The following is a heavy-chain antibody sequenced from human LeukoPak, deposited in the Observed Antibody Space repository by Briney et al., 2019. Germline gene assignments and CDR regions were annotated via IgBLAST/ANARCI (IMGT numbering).Heavy chain of an antibody. CDR1: GFTFNNYA. CDR3: AGGRLVATSKAVAIDY. D-gene: IGHD5-12*01. CDR2: ISSGGST. V-gene: IGHV3-23*01. J-gene: IGHJ4*02. Sequence: EGSLRLSCAAAGFTFNNYAMSWVRQAPGKGLKWVSGISSGGSTYYADSVKGRFTISRDNAKNTLYLQMNNLRADDTAVYYCAGGRLVATSKAVAIDYWGQGTLVTVSS.